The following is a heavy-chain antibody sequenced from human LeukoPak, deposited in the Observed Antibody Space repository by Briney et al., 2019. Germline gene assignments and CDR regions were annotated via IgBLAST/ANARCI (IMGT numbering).Heavy chain of an antibody. Sequence: SETLSLTCTVSGGSMTNYYWSWIRQPAGKGLEWIGRMYFSGRTHYNPSLKSRVTMSVDTSKNQFSLKVSSVTAADTAVYYCARVGSDGSYFDYWGQGTLVTVSS. J-gene: IGHJ4*02. CDR2: MYFSGRT. CDR1: GGSMTNYY. V-gene: IGHV4-4*07. CDR3: ARVGSDGSYFDY. D-gene: IGHD1-26*01.